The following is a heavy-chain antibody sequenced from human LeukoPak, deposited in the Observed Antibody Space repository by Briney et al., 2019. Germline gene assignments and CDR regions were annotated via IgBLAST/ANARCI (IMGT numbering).Heavy chain of an antibody. CDR1: GFTFSSYG. CDR3: AKPVVPAAMSFDWFDP. D-gene: IGHD2-2*01. V-gene: IGHV3-23*01. Sequence: PGGPLRLSCAASGFTFSSYGMSWVRQAPGKGLEWVSAISGSGGSTYYADSVKGRFTISRDNSKNTLYLQMNSLRAEDTAVYYCAKPVVPAAMSFDWFDPWGQGTLVTVSS. J-gene: IGHJ5*02. CDR2: ISGSGGST.